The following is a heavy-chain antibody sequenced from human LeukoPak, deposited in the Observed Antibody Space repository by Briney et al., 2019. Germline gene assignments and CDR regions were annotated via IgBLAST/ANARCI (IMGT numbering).Heavy chain of an antibody. Sequence: PGGSLRLSCAASGFTFSSYAMSWDRQAPGKGLEWVSAISGSGGSTYYADSVKGRFTISRDNSKNTLYLQMNSLRAEDTAVYYCAKARNYDILTGGNWFDPWGQGTLVTVSS. V-gene: IGHV3-23*01. CDR3: AKARNYDILTGGNWFDP. CDR1: GFTFSSYA. J-gene: IGHJ5*02. CDR2: ISGSGGST. D-gene: IGHD3-9*01.